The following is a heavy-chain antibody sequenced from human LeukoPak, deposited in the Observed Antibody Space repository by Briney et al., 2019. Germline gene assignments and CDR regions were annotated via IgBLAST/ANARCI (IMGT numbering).Heavy chain of an antibody. CDR3: ARDHFDSSGYYYLLGYFEH. V-gene: IGHV1-46*01. CDR1: GYTFTNYY. D-gene: IGHD3-22*01. CDR2: IKPSGGGT. J-gene: IGHJ1*01. Sequence: ASVKVSCTASGYTFTNYYVHWVRQAPGQGPEWMGIIKPSGGGTSYALKFQGRVTMTRDTSTSTAYMELSSLRSEDTAVYYCARDHFDSSGYYYLLGYFEHWGQGTLVTVSS.